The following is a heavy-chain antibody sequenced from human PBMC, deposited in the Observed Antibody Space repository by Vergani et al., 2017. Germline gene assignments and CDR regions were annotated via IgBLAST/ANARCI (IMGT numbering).Heavy chain of an antibody. CDR1: GFTSSYYG. J-gene: IGHJ4*02. V-gene: IGHV3-30*18. Sequence: QVHLVESGGGVVQPGRSLRLSCVVSGFTSSYYGMHWVRQAPGKGLEWVAVISYDGTQKYYADSVKGRFTLSRDFSKNTLYLQMNSLRTDDTATYYCAKHFRGWGIDYWGQGTQVIV. CDR3: AKHFRGWGIDY. CDR2: ISYDGTQK. D-gene: IGHD3-16*01.